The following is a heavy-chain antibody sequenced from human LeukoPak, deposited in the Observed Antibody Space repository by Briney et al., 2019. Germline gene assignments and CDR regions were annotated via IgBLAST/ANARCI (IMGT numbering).Heavy chain of an antibody. D-gene: IGHD3-16*02. Sequence: ASVKVSCKASGYTFTGYYMYWVRQAPGQGLEWMGRINPNSGGTNYAQKFQGRVTMTRDTSISTAYMELSRLRSDDTAVYYCANILSYDYVWGSYRPFDYWGQGTLVTVSS. J-gene: IGHJ4*02. V-gene: IGHV1-2*06. CDR2: INPNSGGT. CDR1: GYTFTGYY. CDR3: ANILSYDYVWGSYRPFDY.